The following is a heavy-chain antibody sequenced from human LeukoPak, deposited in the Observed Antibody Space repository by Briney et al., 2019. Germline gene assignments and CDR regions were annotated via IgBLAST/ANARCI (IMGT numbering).Heavy chain of an antibody. D-gene: IGHD1-26*01. Sequence: GGSLKLSFPASGFTFSLYRLNWVGQAPGKGLEGVSSITRSSDYRYYSDSVRGRFTISRDNAKDSLYLHMNSLRAEDTAVYYCAYLHSGSFAFDIWGQGTMVTVSS. V-gene: IGHV3-21*01. CDR1: GFTFSLYR. CDR3: AYLHSGSFAFDI. CDR2: ITRSSDYR. J-gene: IGHJ3*02.